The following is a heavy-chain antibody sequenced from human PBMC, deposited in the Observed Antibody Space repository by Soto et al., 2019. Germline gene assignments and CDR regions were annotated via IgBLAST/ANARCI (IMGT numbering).Heavy chain of an antibody. CDR1: GYSFTSYW. J-gene: IGHJ5*02. CDR2: IYPGDSDT. V-gene: IGHV5-51*01. Sequence: GESLKISCKGSGYSFTSYWIGWVRQMPGKGLEWMGIIYPGDSDTRYSPSFQGQVTISADKSISTAYLQWSSLKASDTAMYYCARCENSAHSVLRFLEWSPWGQGTLVTVSS. D-gene: IGHD3-3*01. CDR3: ARCENSAHSVLRFLEWSP.